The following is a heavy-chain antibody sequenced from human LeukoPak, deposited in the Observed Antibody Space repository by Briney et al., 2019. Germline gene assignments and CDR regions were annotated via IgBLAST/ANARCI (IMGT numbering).Heavy chain of an antibody. CDR2: IYYSGST. CDR1: GGSISSYY. Sequence: PSETLSLTCTVSGGSISSYYWSWIRQPPGKGLEWIGYIYYSGSTDYNPSLKSRVTISADTSKNQFFLTLYSVTAADTAVYYCARLDFSNYLNDYWGQGTLVTVSS. J-gene: IGHJ4*02. CDR3: ARLDFSNYLNDY. D-gene: IGHD4-11*01. V-gene: IGHV4-59*01.